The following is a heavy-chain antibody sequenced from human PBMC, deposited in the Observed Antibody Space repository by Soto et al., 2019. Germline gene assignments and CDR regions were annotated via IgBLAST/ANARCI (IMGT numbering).Heavy chain of an antibody. CDR2: INHSGST. V-gene: IGHV4-34*01. CDR1: GGSFSGYY. Sequence: SETLSLTCAVYGGSFSGYYWSWIRQPPGKGLEWIGEINHSGSTNYNPSLKSRVTISVDTSKNQFSLKLSSVTAADTAVYYCARGHYYDSSPPYAFDIWGQGTMVT. D-gene: IGHD3-22*01. J-gene: IGHJ3*02. CDR3: ARGHYYDSSPPYAFDI.